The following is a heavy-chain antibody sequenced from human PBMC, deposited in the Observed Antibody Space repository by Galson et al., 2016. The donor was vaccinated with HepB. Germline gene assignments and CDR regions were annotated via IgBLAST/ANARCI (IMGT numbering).Heavy chain of an antibody. CDR2: VIGSGVTT. D-gene: IGHD6-13*01. V-gene: IGHV3-23*01. Sequence: SLRLSCAGSGFTFSNHAMTWVRQAPGKGLVWVSSVIGSGVTTYYADSVKGRFTISRDNSRNITYLQMRSLRVEDTAIYYCAKESGSSWYFGVDVWGQGTTVTVSS. CDR1: GFTFSNHA. CDR3: AKESGSSWYFGVDV. J-gene: IGHJ6*02.